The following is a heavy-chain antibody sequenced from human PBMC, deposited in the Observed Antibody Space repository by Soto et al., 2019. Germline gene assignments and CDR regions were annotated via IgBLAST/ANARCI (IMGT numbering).Heavy chain of an antibody. CDR3: ARGGTSYGYHNHDAFDI. Sequence: ASVKVSCKASGYTFTGYYMHWVRQAPGQGLEWMGWINPNSGGTNYAQKFQGRVTMTRDTSISTAYMELSRLRSDDTAVYYCARGGTSYGYHNHDAFDIWGQGTMVTVS. J-gene: IGHJ3*02. CDR2: INPNSGGT. D-gene: IGHD5-18*01. V-gene: IGHV1-2*02. CDR1: GYTFTGYY.